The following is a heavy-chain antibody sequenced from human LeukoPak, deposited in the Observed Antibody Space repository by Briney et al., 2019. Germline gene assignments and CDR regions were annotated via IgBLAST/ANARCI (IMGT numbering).Heavy chain of an antibody. D-gene: IGHD5-24*01. J-gene: IGHJ4*02. CDR3: ARDDGYRAIDY. CDR1: GGSLSSSSYY. Sequence: SETLSLTCTVSGGSLSSSSYYWGWIRQPPGKGLEWIGSIYYSGSTYYNPSLKSRVTISVDASRNQFSLKLSSVTAADTAVYYCARDDGYRAIDYWGQGTLVTVSS. V-gene: IGHV4-39*07. CDR2: IYYSGST.